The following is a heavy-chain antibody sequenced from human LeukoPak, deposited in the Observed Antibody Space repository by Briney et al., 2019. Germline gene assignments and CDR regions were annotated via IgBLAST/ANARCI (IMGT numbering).Heavy chain of an antibody. CDR3: ASSARYYYYYMDV. Sequence: GGSLRLSCAASGFTFSSYSMYWVRQAPGKGLEWVSSISSSSSYIYYADSVKGRFTISRDNAKNSLYLQMNSLRAEDTAVYYCASSARYYYYYMDVWGKGTTVTVSS. CDR1: GFTFSSYS. CDR2: ISSSSSYI. V-gene: IGHV3-21*01. D-gene: IGHD6-6*01. J-gene: IGHJ6*03.